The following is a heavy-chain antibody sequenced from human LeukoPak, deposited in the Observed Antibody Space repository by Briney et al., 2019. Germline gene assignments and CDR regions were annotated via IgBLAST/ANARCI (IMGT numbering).Heavy chain of an antibody. CDR3: AARKVRGVWFYLDY. Sequence: GGSLRLSCAASGFTVSAYAMAWVRQAPGKGLEWVSTIYDDNTYYADSVKGRFAISTDNSKNTLYLQMNSLRVVDTAVYFCAARKVRGVWFYLDYWGQGTLVTVSS. D-gene: IGHD3-10*01. CDR2: IYDDNT. CDR1: GFTVSAYA. V-gene: IGHV3-23*01. J-gene: IGHJ4*02.